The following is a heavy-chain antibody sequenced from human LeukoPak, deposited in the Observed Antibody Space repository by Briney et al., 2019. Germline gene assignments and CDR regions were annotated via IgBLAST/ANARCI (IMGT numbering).Heavy chain of an antibody. D-gene: IGHD6-19*01. Sequence: GGSLRLSCAASGFIFSSYAMSWVRQAPGKGLEWVSTISGSGGSTYYADSVKGRFTISRDNSKNTLYLQMNSLRAEDTAVYYCAKDRHSRYSGGWPLGYWGQGILVTVSS. CDR3: AKDRHSRYSGGWPLGY. CDR2: ISGSGGST. J-gene: IGHJ4*02. V-gene: IGHV3-23*01. CDR1: GFIFSSYA.